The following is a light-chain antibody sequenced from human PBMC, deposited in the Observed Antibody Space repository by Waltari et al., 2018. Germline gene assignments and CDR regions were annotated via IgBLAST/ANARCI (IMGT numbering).Light chain of an antibody. J-gene: IGKJ2*01. CDR2: AAS. CDR3: QQGNSFPYT. V-gene: IGKV1-12*01. Sequence: DIQMTQSPSSLSASVGDRVTITCRASQEIGSWLAWYQQKPGKAPKLLIYAASRLASGVPPRFSGSGSGTDFILAISSLQPEDCGTFYCQQGNSFPYTFGQGTKLEI. CDR1: QEIGSW.